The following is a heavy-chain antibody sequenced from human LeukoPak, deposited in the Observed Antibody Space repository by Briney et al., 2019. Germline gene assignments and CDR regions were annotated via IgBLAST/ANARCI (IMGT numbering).Heavy chain of an antibody. CDR2: IYHSGST. J-gene: IGHJ5*02. D-gene: IGHD6-19*01. CDR3: ARWGTGSGWYTNWFDP. V-gene: IGHV4-4*02. Sequence: PSGTLSLTCAVSGGSISSSNWWSWVRQPPGKGLEWIGSIYHSGSTYYNPSLKSRVTISVDTSKNQFSLKLSSVTAADTAVYYCARWGTGSGWYTNWFDPWGQGTLVTVSS. CDR1: GGSISSSNW.